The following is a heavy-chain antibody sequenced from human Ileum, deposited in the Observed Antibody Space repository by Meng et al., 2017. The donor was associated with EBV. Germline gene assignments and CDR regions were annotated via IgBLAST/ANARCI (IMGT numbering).Heavy chain of an antibody. CDR1: GYSISTTNW. Sequence: HVQLQGSGPGLVKPSDTLSLTCAVSGYSISTTNWWGWIRQPPGKGLEWIGHIYYSGTTYNNPSLKSRVTMSIDPSKNQFSLKLSSVTAVDTAVYYCARNSESGSYIDYWGLGTLVTVSS. D-gene: IGHD1-26*01. CDR2: IYYSGTT. V-gene: IGHV4-28*01. J-gene: IGHJ4*02. CDR3: ARNSESGSYIDY.